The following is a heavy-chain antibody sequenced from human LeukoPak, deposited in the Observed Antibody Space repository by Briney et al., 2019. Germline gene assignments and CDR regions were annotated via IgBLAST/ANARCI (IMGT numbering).Heavy chain of an antibody. Sequence: SETLSLTCTVSGGSISSSSYYWGWIRQPPGKGLEWIGSIYYSGSTYYNPSLKSRVTISVDTSKNQFSLKLSSVTAADTAVYYCARLTVTETDYFDYWGQGTLVTVSS. CDR1: GGSISSSSYY. CDR3: ARLTVTETDYFDY. V-gene: IGHV4-39*01. D-gene: IGHD4-17*01. J-gene: IGHJ4*02. CDR2: IYYSGST.